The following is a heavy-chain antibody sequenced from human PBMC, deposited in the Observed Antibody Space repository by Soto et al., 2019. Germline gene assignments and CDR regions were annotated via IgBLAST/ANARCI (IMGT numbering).Heavy chain of an antibody. D-gene: IGHD2-15*01. V-gene: IGHV4-30-4*01. CDR2: ISYSGST. Sequence: QVQLQESGPGLVKPSQTLSLTCTVSGGSISSGNYYWSWIRQPPGKGLEWIGFISYSGSTYYSTSLKSRVTISVDTSKRQFSLNRSFVTAADTAVYYCATMGTPATGLYFFDYWGQGSLVTVSS. CDR3: ATMGTPATGLYFFDY. CDR1: GGSISSGNYY. J-gene: IGHJ4*02.